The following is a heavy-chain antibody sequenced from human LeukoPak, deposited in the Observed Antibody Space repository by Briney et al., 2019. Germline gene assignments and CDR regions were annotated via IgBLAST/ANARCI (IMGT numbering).Heavy chain of an antibody. J-gene: IGHJ4*02. Sequence: GGSLRLSCAASGFTFSSYAMHWVRQAPGKGLEWVAVISYDGSNKYYADSVKGRFTISRDNSKNTLYLQMNSLRAEDTAVYYCARDRGDIVVVVAATPSGPADYWGQGTLVTISP. CDR3: ARDRGDIVVVVAATPSGPADY. V-gene: IGHV3-30*04. CDR1: GFTFSSYA. D-gene: IGHD2-15*01. CDR2: ISYDGSNK.